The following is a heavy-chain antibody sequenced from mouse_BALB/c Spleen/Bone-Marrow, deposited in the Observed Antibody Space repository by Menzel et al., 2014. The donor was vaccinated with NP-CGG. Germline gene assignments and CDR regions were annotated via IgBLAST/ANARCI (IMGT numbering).Heavy chain of an antibody. CDR2: IWAGGST. CDR1: GFSLTSYG. Sequence: VKVEESGPGLVAPSQSLSITCTVSGFSLTSYGVHWVRQPPGKGLEWLGLIWAGGSTNYSSALMSRLSISKDNSKSQVFLKMNSLQTDDTAMYYCARKDYGSRGGYFDVWGAGTTVTVSS. V-gene: IGHV2-9*02. CDR3: ARKDYGSRGGYFDV. J-gene: IGHJ1*01. D-gene: IGHD1-1*01.